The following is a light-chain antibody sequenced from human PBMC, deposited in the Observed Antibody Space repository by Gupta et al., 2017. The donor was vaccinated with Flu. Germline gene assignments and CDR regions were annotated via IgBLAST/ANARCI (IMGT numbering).Light chain of an antibody. CDR1: SSNIGSNY. CDR3: AAWADSLSGVV. J-gene: IGLJ1*01. V-gene: IGLV1-47*01. Sequence: QSVLTQPPSASGTPGQRVTISCSGSSSNIGSNYVYWYQQLPGTAPKLLIYRNNQRPSGVPDRFSGSKSGTSASLAITGLRSEDEADYYCAAWADSLSGVVFGTGTKVTVL. CDR2: RNN.